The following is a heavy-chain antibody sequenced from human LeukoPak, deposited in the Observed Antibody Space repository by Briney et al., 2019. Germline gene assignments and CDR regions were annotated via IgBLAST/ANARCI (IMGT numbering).Heavy chain of an antibody. J-gene: IGHJ4*02. CDR2: IYYSGST. V-gene: IGHV4-39*01. CDR1: GGSISSSSYY. Sequence: SETLSLTCTVSGGSISSSSYYWGWIRQPPGKGLEWIRSIYYSGSTYYNPSLKSRVTISVDTSKNQFSLKLSSVTAADTAVYYCARLGSSSQTFDYWGQGTLVTVSS. D-gene: IGHD6-6*01. CDR3: ARLGSSSQTFDY.